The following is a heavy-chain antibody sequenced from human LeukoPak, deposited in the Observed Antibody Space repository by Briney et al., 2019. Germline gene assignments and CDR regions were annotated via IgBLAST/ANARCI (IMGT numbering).Heavy chain of an antibody. D-gene: IGHD6-19*01. CDR3: ARLDCSSDRCGRDDDAFDV. CDR1: GYTFSNYW. Sequence: GESLKISCKGSGYTFSNYWIGWVRQMPGKGLESVGTIYPRDSDTRYSPSFEGQVTISADKSISTAYLQWNSLKASDTGMYYCARLDCSSDRCGRDDDAFDVWGQGTMVTVSS. V-gene: IGHV5-51*01. J-gene: IGHJ3*01. CDR2: IYPRDSDT.